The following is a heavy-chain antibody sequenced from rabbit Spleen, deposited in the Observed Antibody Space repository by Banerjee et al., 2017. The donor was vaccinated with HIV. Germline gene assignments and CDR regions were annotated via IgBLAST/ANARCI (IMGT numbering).Heavy chain of an antibody. V-gene: IGHV1S40*01. Sequence: QSLEESGGGLVQPEGSLALTCKASGFSFSSSDYICWVRQAPGKGLEWISCIAGSSSGFTYSATWAKGRFTVSKTSSTTVTLQMTSLTAADTATYFCARGSATMTLVITGYYLYLWGPGTLVTVS. D-gene: IGHD2-1*01. J-gene: IGHJ4*01. CDR2: IAGSSSGFT. CDR1: GFSFSSSDY. CDR3: ARGSATMTLVITGYYLYL.